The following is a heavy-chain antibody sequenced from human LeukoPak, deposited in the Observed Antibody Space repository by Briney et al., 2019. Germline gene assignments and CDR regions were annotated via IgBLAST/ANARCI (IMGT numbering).Heavy chain of an antibody. J-gene: IGHJ5*02. CDR3: ARERRIRSGLRGGKAVAGNNWFDP. V-gene: IGHV1-2*02. CDR2: INPNSGGT. CDR1: GYTFTSYY. D-gene: IGHD6-19*01. Sequence: GASVKVSCKASGYTFTSYYMHWVRQAPGQGLEWMGWINPNSGGTNYAQKFQGRVTMTRDTSISTAYMELSRLRSDDTAVYYCARERRIRSGLRGGKAVAGNNWFDPWGQGTLVTVSS.